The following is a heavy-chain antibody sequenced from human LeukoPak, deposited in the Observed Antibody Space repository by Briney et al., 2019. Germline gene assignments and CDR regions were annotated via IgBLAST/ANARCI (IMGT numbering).Heavy chain of an antibody. CDR2: IGTSDSRT. CDR3: ARYGDSSVYYSADAFDI. Sequence: QTGGSLRLSCASTGFTFSSYEMNGVRQAPGKGLEWVSYIGTSDSRTYYADSVKGRFTISRDNAKNSLYLQMNSLRAEDTAVYYCARYGDSSVYYSADAFDIWGQGTMVTVSS. CDR1: GFTFSSYE. D-gene: IGHD3-22*01. V-gene: IGHV3-48*03. J-gene: IGHJ3*02.